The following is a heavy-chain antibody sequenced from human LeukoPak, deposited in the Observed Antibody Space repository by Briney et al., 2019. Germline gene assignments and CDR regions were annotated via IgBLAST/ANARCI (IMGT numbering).Heavy chain of an antibody. V-gene: IGHV4-61*02. CDR2: IYTSGST. D-gene: IGHD4-11*01. CDR3: ATSTVTKKGFYYYDMDV. CDR1: GGSISSGSYY. Sequence: SETLSLTCTVSGGSISSGSYYWSWIRQPAGKGLEWIGRIYTSGSTNYNPSLKSRVTISVDTSKNQFSLKLSSVTAADTAVYYCATSTVTKKGFYYYDMDVWGQGTTVTVSS. J-gene: IGHJ6*02.